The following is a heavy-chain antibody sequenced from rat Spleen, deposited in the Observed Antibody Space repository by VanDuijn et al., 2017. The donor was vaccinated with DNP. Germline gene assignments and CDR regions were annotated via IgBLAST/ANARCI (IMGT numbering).Heavy chain of an antibody. V-gene: IGHV5S10*01. D-gene: IGHD1-12*03. J-gene: IGHJ4*01. CDR3: TTWGWLLGMDA. Sequence: EVQLVESGGGLVQPGRSLKLSCAASGFNFSKYGMAWVRQAPKKGLEWVATIIYDGSRTYYRDSVKGRFTISRDNAKSSLYLQMDSLRSEDTASYYCTTWGWLLGMDAWGQGTSVTVSS. CDR2: IIYDGSRT. CDR1: GFNFSKYG.